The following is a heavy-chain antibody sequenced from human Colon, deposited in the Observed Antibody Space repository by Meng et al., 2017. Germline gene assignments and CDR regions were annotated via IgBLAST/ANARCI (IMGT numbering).Heavy chain of an antibody. J-gene: IGHJ4*02. V-gene: IGHV3-74*03. D-gene: IGHD6-13*01. CDR1: GFTFSRYW. Sequence: GESLKISCAASGFTFSRYWMHWVRQAPGKGLVWVSRIKTDGVGTSYADSVKGRFTISRDNAKNTLYLQMSSLRAEDTAVYFCARGVGVEVAGTLDYWGQGTLVTVSS. CDR2: IKTDGVGT. CDR3: ARGVGVEVAGTLDY.